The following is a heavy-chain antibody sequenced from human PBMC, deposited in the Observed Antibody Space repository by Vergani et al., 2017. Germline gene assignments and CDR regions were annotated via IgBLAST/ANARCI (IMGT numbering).Heavy chain of an antibody. CDR2: IIPIFGKA. Sequence: QVQLVQSGAEVKKPGSSVKVSCKASGGTFSSYAISWVRQAPGQGLEWMGGIIPIFGKANYAQKFQDRVTITADESTSTAYMELSSLRSEDTAVYYCARVLEEYSSSSDWFDPWGQGTLVTVSS. J-gene: IGHJ5*02. CDR1: GGTFSSYA. D-gene: IGHD6-6*01. V-gene: IGHV1-69*01. CDR3: ARVLEEYSSSSDWFDP.